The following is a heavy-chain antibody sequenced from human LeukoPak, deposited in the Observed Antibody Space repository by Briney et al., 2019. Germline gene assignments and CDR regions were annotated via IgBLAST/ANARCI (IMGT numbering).Heavy chain of an antibody. V-gene: IGHV3-53*01. CDR3: ARLRPASRHYFDY. CDR1: GFIVSSEY. CDR2: IYGGGST. Sequence: SGGSLRLSCAASGFIVSSEYLAWVRQAPGKGLEWISVIYGGGSTYYSGSVKGRFTISRDNSKDVLYLDMHSLAVEDTAVYYCARLRPASRHYFDYWGQGTPVAVSS. J-gene: IGHJ4*02.